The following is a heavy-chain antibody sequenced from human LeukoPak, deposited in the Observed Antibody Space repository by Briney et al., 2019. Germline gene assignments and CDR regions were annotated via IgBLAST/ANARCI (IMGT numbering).Heavy chain of an antibody. CDR1: AFTFSRHW. D-gene: IGHD5-12*01. CDR2: MNQDGSEI. V-gene: IGHV3-7*03. Sequence: GGSLRLSCAASAFTFSRHWMTWVRQAPGKGLEWVANMNQDGSEIHYVGSVKGRFTISRDNAKNSLYLEMNSLRAEDTAVYYCARLPGSDSYFDFWGQGTLVTVSS. J-gene: IGHJ4*02. CDR3: ARLPGSDSYFDF.